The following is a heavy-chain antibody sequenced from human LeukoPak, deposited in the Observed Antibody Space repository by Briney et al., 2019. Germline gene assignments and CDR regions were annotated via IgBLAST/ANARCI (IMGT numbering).Heavy chain of an antibody. CDR3: ARGLSSGSYYSDY. J-gene: IGHJ4*02. V-gene: IGHV1-69*04. CDR1: GCTFSSYA. CDR2: IIPIIGRA. D-gene: IGHD3-10*01. Sequence: ASVKVSCKASGCTFSSYAISWVRQAPRQGLEWMGRIIPIIGRANNAQKFQCIVTITADKSKSTVYMELSSLRSEDTAVYYCARGLSSGSYYSDYWGQGTLVTVSS.